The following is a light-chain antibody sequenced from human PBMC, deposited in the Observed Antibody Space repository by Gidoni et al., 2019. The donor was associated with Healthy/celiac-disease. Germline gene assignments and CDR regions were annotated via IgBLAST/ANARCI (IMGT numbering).Light chain of an antibody. CDR3: QQRSNWPPAIT. CDR2: DAS. Sequence: EIVLTQSPATLSLSPGERATLSCRSLQSVSSYVAWYHQKPGQAPRLLLYDASNRATGIPARFSGSGSGTDFTLTISSLEPEDFAVYYCQQRSNWPPAITFGQGTRLEIK. CDR1: QSVSSY. V-gene: IGKV3-11*01. J-gene: IGKJ5*01.